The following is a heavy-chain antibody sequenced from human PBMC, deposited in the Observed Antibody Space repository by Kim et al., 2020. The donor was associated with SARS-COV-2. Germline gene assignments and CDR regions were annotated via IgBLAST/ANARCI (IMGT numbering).Heavy chain of an antibody. Sequence: SMKGRFTIPRDNSKNTLYLQMNSLRAEDAAVYYCARARYTRVPAAPVHYWGQGTLVTVSS. D-gene: IGHD2-2*01. V-gene: IGHV3-30*07. CDR3: ARARYTRVPAAPVHY. J-gene: IGHJ4*02.